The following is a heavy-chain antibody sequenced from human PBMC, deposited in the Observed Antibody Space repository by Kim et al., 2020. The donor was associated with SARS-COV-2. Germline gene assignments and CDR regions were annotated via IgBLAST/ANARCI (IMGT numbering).Heavy chain of an antibody. CDR3: ARDSGCSSTSCLDP. D-gene: IGHD2-2*01. J-gene: IGHJ5*02. Sequence: ADSVKGRFTISRDNSKNTLYLQMNSLRAEDTAVYYCARDSGCSSTSCLDPWGQGTLVTVSS. V-gene: IGHV3-30*07.